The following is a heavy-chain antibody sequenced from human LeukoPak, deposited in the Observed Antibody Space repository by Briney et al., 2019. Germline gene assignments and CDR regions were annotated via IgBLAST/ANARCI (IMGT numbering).Heavy chain of an antibody. J-gene: IGHJ3*02. CDR3: GRELRYMDWSRAFDM. D-gene: IGHD3-9*01. CDR1: GGSFTSYA. Sequence: ASVTVSCKASGGSFTSYAISWVRQAPGQGLEWMGGIIPIFGTANYAQKLQGGLTITADGYTSTAYMELSSLRSEDTAVYYCGRELRYMDWSRAFDMWGQGTMVTVSS. CDR2: IIPIFGTA. V-gene: IGHV1-69*13.